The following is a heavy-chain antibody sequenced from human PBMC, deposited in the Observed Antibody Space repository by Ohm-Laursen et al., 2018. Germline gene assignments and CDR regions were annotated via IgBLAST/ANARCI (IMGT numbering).Heavy chain of an antibody. J-gene: IGHJ4*02. CDR3: AKDRGVSMVRGVVIDF. Sequence: SLRLSCSASGFTFYDYAMHWVRQAPGKGLERVSGISWNSGNIGYADSVKGRFTISRDNAKNSLYLQMNSLRADDTALYYCAKDRGVSMVRGVVIDFWGQGALVTVSS. D-gene: IGHD3-10*01. CDR2: ISWNSGNI. V-gene: IGHV3-9*01. CDR1: GFTFYDYA.